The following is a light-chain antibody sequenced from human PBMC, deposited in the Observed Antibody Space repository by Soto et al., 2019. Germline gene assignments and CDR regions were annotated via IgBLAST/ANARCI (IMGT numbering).Light chain of an antibody. V-gene: IGKV3-15*01. CDR1: QSVSSN. Sequence: EIVMTQSPATPSVSPGERATLSCRASQSVSSNLAWYQQKPGQAPRLLVYGASTRPTGIPTRFSGSGSGTEFTLTISSLQSEDFAVYYCQQYNNWPLWTFGQGTKVDIK. CDR2: GAS. CDR3: QQYNNWPLWT. J-gene: IGKJ1*01.